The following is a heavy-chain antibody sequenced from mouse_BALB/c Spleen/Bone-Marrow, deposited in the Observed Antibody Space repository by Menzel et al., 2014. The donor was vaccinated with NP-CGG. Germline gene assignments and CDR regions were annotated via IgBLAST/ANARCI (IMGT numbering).Heavy chain of an antibody. CDR3: AGRDKYDVRFDY. Sequence: QVQLQQSGAELMKPGASVKISCKATGYTFSSFWIERVKQRPGHGLEWIGEILPGSDSTNCNEKFKGKATFTADTSSNTAFLQNSSLTSEDSAVKYYAGRDKYDVRFDYWGQGITLTVSS. CDR2: ILPGSDST. CDR1: GYTFSSFW. J-gene: IGHJ2*01. V-gene: IGHV1-9*01. D-gene: IGHD2-10*02.